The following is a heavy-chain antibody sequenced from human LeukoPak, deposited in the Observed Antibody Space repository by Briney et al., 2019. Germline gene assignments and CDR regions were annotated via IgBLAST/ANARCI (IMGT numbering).Heavy chain of an antibody. CDR1: GYTFTSYD. J-gene: IGHJ4*02. CDR3: ARGVRRCGSSTSCYIYYFDY. D-gene: IGHD2-2*01. CDR2: TNPNRGNT. Sequence: ASVKVYCKASGYTFTSYDINWVRQATGQGLEWMGSTNPNRGNTGYAQKFQGKVTMTRNTSISTAYMELSSLRSEDTAVYYCARGVRRCGSSTSCYIYYFDYWGQGTLVTVSS. V-gene: IGHV1-8*01.